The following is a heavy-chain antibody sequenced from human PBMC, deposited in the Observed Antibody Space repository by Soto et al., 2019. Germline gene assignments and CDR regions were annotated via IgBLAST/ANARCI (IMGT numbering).Heavy chain of an antibody. CDR3: ARASHYDFWSGYYDGMDV. J-gene: IGHJ6*02. CDR2: ISYDGSNK. D-gene: IGHD3-3*01. CDR1: GFTFSSYA. V-gene: IGHV3-30-3*01. Sequence: QVQLVESGGGVVQPGRSLRLSCAASGFTFSSYAMHWVRQAPGKGLEWVAVISYDGSNKYYADSVKGRFTISRDNSKNTLYLQMNSLRAEDTAEYYCARASHYDFWSGYYDGMDVWGQGTTVTVSS.